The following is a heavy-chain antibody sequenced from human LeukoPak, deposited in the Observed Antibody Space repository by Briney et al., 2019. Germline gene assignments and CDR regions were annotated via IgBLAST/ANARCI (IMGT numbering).Heavy chain of an antibody. CDR3: ARLYCSSTSCYFAYDY. CDR1: GFTFSDYY. D-gene: IGHD2-2*01. V-gene: IGHV3-11*01. J-gene: IGHJ4*02. CDR2: ISSSGSTI. Sequence: GGSLRLSCAASGFTFSDYYMSWIRQAPGKGLEWVSYISSSGSTIYYADSVKGRFTISRDNAKNSLYLQMNSLRAEDTAVYYCARLYCSSTSCYFAYDYWGQGTLVTVSS.